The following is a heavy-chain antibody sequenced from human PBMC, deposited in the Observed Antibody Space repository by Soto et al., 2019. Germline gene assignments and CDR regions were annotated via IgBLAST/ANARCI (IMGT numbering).Heavy chain of an antibody. V-gene: IGHV4-4*02. CDR1: GGSISSSNW. J-gene: IGHJ4*02. Sequence: ASETLSLTCAVSGGSISSSNWWSWVRQPPGKGLEWIGEIYHSGSTNYNPSLKSRVTISVDKSKNQFSLKLSSVTAADTAVYYCARSGAYYDILTGYSRCLDYWGQGTLVTVSS. CDR3: ARSGAYYDILTGYSRCLDY. CDR2: IYHSGST. D-gene: IGHD3-9*01.